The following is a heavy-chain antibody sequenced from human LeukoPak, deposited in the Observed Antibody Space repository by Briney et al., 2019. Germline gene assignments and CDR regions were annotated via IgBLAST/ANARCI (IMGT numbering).Heavy chain of an antibody. Sequence: SGGSLRLSCAASGFTFSSYGMHWVRQAPGKGLEWVAVIWYDGSNKYYADSVKGRFTISRDNSKNTLYLQMNSLRAEDTAVYYCAKVKVGYDAFDIWGQGTMVTVSS. CDR2: IWYDGSNK. J-gene: IGHJ3*02. D-gene: IGHD1-26*01. CDR3: AKVKVGYDAFDI. CDR1: GFTFSSYG. V-gene: IGHV3-33*06.